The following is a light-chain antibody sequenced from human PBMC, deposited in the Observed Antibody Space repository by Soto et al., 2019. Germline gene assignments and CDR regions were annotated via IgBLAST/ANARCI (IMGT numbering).Light chain of an antibody. J-gene: IGKJ5*01. CDR1: QGISSY. CDR3: PQYYSYPPSIT. CDR2: AAS. V-gene: IGKV1-8*01. Sequence: AIRMTQSPSSLSASTGDRVTITCRASQGISSYLAWYQQKPGKAPKLLIYAASTLQSGVPSRFSGSGSATDFTLTISCLQSEDFATYYCPQYYSYPPSITFGQGTRLEIK.